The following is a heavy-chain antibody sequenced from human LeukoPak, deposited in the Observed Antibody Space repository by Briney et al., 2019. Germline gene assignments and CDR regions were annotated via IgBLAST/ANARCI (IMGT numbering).Heavy chain of an antibody. CDR1: GGSISSYY. D-gene: IGHD6-13*01. Sequence: PSETLSLTCTVSGGSISSYYWSWIWQPAGKGLEWIGRIYTSGSTNYNPSLKSRVTMSVDTSKNQFSLKLSSVTAADTAVYYCARERVVAAAGYNWFDPWGQGTLVTVSS. J-gene: IGHJ5*02. V-gene: IGHV4-4*07. CDR2: IYTSGST. CDR3: ARERVVAAAGYNWFDP.